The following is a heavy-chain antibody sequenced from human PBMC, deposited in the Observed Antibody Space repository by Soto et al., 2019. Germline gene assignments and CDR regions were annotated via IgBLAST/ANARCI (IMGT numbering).Heavy chain of an antibody. CDR3: ARGPGVVAATWFDP. CDR2: IYYSGST. D-gene: IGHD2-15*01. CDR1: GGSISSGDYY. V-gene: IGHV4-30-4*01. J-gene: IGHJ5*02. Sequence: LSLTCTVSGGSISSGDYYWSWIRQPPGKGLEWIGYIYYSGSTYYNPSLKSRVTISVDTSKNQFSLKLSSVTAADTAVYYCARGPGVVAATWFDPWGQGTLVTVSS.